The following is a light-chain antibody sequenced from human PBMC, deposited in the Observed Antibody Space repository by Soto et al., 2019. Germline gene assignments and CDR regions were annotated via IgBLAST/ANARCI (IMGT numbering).Light chain of an antibody. J-gene: IGKJ1*01. CDR2: GAS. V-gene: IGKV3-15*01. CDR3: QQYNNWPGT. CDR1: QSVRSN. Sequence: EIVMTQSPATLSVSPGERATLSCRASQSVRSNLAWYQQKPGQAPRLLIYGASTRETGIPARFSGSGSGTEFTLTISSLQSEDFAVYYCQQYNNWPGTFGQGTKVDIK.